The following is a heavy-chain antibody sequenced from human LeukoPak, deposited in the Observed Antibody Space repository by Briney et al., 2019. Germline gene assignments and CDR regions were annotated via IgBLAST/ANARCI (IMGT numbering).Heavy chain of an antibody. D-gene: IGHD6-13*01. J-gene: IGHJ4*02. Sequence: GGSLRLSCAASGFTFSSYAMSWVRQAPGKGLEWVSAISGSGGSTYYADSVKGRFTISRDNSKNTLYLQMNSLRAGDTAVYYCAKSPRIAAAIYYFDYWGQGTLVTVSS. V-gene: IGHV3-23*01. CDR2: ISGSGGST. CDR3: AKSPRIAAAIYYFDY. CDR1: GFTFSSYA.